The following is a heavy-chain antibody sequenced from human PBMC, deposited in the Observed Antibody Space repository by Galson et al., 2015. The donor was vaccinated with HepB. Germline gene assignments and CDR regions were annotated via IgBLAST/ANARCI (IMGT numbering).Heavy chain of an antibody. CDR1: GFTLSSYG. J-gene: IGHJ4*02. D-gene: IGHD5-24*01. Sequence: SLRLSCAASGFTLSSYGMHWVRQAPGKGLEWVAVISYDGSNKYYADSVKGRFTISRDNSKNTLYLQMNSLRAEDTAVYYCAKDLEEGWPVTILDYWGQGTLVTVSS. V-gene: IGHV3-30*18. CDR2: ISYDGSNK. CDR3: AKDLEEGWPVTILDY.